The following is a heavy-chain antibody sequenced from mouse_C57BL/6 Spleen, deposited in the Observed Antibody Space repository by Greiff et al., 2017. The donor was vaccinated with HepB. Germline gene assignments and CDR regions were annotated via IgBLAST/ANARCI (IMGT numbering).Heavy chain of an antibody. CDR2: IYPGNSDT. CDR3: TRSPFGAFYWYFDV. Sequence: EVQLQQSGTVLARPGASVKMSCKTSGYTFTSYWMHWVKQRPGQGLEWIGAIYPGNSDTSYNQKFKGKAKLTAVTSASTAYMELSSLTNEDSAVYYCTRSPFGAFYWYFDVWGTGTTVTVSS. D-gene: IGHD3-1*01. V-gene: IGHV1-5*01. CDR1: GYTFTSYW. J-gene: IGHJ1*03.